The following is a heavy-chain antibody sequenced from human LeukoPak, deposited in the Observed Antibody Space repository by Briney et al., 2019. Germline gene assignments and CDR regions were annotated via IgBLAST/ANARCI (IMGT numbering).Heavy chain of an antibody. CDR3: ARQGAVTPRRTHYYAMDV. Sequence: SETLSLTCTVSGASISSDNYYWGWIRQPPGKGLEWIGSFYYGGGTFYNASLKSRLTMSVDTSENQFSLKLTSVTATDTAVYYCARQGAVTPRRTHYYAMDVWAQGPRSPSP. D-gene: IGHD4-17*01. J-gene: IGHJ6*02. V-gene: IGHV4-39*01. CDR1: GASISSDNYY. CDR2: FYYGGGT.